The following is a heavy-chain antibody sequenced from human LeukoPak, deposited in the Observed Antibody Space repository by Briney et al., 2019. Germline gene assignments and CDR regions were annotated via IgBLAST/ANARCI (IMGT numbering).Heavy chain of an antibody. CDR2: ISRSSSYI. Sequence: GGSLRLSWAAARFIYSSYSMNWVRQAPGEGREWVSSISRSSSYIYYAGSVKGRFTISRDNAKNSLYLQMNSLRAEDTAVYYCARDTSLITIFGVVIDYFDYWGQGPLVTVS. D-gene: IGHD3-3*01. J-gene: IGHJ4*02. V-gene: IGHV3-21*01. CDR1: RFIYSSYS. CDR3: ARDTSLITIFGVVIDYFDY.